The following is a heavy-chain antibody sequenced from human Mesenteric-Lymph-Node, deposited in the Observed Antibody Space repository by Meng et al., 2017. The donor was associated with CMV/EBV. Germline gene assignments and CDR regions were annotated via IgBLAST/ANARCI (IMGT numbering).Heavy chain of an antibody. Sequence: GESLKISCAASGFTFSDYGMSWVRQASGKGLEWVSSINYSGGFTYYADSVKGRFTISRDNAKNSLSLLMNSLRAEDTAVYYCATSTGFLEWFDPWGQGTLVTVSS. V-gene: IGHV3-21*01. J-gene: IGHJ5*02. CDR2: INYSGGFT. CDR1: GFTFSDYG. D-gene: IGHD3-3*01. CDR3: ATSTGFLEWFDP.